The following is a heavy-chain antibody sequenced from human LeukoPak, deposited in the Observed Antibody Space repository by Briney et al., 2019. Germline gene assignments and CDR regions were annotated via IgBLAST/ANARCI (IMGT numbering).Heavy chain of an antibody. CDR2: ISSSSSYI. J-gene: IGHJ5*02. D-gene: IGHD4-17*01. CDR1: GFTFSSYS. V-gene: IGHV3-21*04. CDR3: ARDRAYGDYAA. Sequence: GGPLRLSCAASGFTFSSYSMNWVRQAPGKGLEWVSSISSSSSYIYYADSVKGRFIISRDNSKNTVYLQMNSLRADDTAVYYCARDRAYGDYAAWGQGTLVTVSS.